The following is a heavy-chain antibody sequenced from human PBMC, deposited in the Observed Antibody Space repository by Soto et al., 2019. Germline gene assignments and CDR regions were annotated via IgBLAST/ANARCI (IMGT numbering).Heavy chain of an antibody. D-gene: IGHD3-16*02. Sequence: QVQLQESGPGLVKPSQTLSLTCTVSGGSISSGDYYWSWIRQPPGKGLEWIGYIYYSGSTYYNPSLMSRVTISVDTSKHQFPRKLSSVTAADTAVYYCARVEVGELSTRWFDPWGQGTLVTVSS. CDR1: GGSISSGDYY. J-gene: IGHJ5*02. CDR3: ARVEVGELSTRWFDP. V-gene: IGHV4-30-4*01. CDR2: IYYSGST.